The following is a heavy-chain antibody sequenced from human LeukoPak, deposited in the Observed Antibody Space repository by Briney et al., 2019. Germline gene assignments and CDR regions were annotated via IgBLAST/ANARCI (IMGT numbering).Heavy chain of an antibody. D-gene: IGHD2-15*01. Sequence: ASVKVSCKASGYTFTSYGISWVRQAPGQGLEWMGRIIPILGIANYAQKFQGRVTITADKSTSTAYMELSSLRSEDTAVYYRAIGRCSGGSCYSRHWFDPWGQGTLVTVSS. V-gene: IGHV1-69*04. CDR3: AIGRCSGGSCYSRHWFDP. CDR2: IIPILGIA. CDR1: GYTFTSYG. J-gene: IGHJ5*02.